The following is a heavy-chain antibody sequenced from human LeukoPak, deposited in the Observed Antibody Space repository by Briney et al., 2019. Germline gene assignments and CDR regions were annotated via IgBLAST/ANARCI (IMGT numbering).Heavy chain of an antibody. V-gene: IGHV3-23*01. CDR3: AKVKVVTPYYFDY. CDR1: GFTFSSYS. CDR2: ISGSGGST. D-gene: IGHD4-23*01. J-gene: IGHJ4*02. Sequence: PGGSLRLSCAASGFTFSSYSMNWVRQAPGKGLEWVSAISGSGGSTYYADSVKGRLTISRDNSKNTLYLQMNSLRAEDTAVYYCAKVKVVTPYYFDYWGQGTLVTVSS.